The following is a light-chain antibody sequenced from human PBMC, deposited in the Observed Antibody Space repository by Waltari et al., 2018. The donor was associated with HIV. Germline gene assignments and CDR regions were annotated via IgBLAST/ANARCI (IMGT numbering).Light chain of an antibody. CDR3: SSYTSSSTHIVV. CDR1: SSDVGAYNF. Sequence: QSALTQPASVSGSPGQSITISCTGTSSDVGAYNFVSWYRQHPGKAPKLMIYDVSNRPSGVSNRFSGSKSGNTASLTISGLQAEDEADYYCSSYTSSSTHIVVCGGGTKLTVL. CDR2: DVS. J-gene: IGLJ2*01. V-gene: IGLV2-14*01.